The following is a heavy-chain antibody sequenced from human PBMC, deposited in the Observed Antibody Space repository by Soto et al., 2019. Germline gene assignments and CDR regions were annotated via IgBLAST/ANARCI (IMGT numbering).Heavy chain of an antibody. J-gene: IGHJ6*02. V-gene: IGHV1-69*13. Sequence: SVKVSGKASGGTFSSYAISWVRQAPGQGLEWMGGIIPIFGTANYAQKFQGRVTITADESTSTAYMELSSLRSEDTAVYYCARGASYYDFWSGYSRTYYYYGMDVWGQGTTVTVSS. CDR3: ARGASYYDFWSGYSRTYYYYGMDV. CDR2: IIPIFGTA. D-gene: IGHD3-3*01. CDR1: GGTFSSYA.